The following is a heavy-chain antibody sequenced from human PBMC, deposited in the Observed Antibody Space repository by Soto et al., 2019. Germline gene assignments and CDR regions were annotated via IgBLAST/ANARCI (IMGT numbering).Heavy chain of an antibody. V-gene: IGHV5-51*01. CDR2: IYPGDSDT. D-gene: IGHD6-13*01. CDR3: ARKDIAGNSVDF. Sequence: GESLKISCKASGYSFTTYWIGWVRQMPGKGLEWMGIIYPGDSDTRYSPSFQGQVTISADKSISTAYLQWSSLKASDSAMFYCARKDIAGNSVDFWGQGTLVTVSS. J-gene: IGHJ4*02. CDR1: GYSFTTYW.